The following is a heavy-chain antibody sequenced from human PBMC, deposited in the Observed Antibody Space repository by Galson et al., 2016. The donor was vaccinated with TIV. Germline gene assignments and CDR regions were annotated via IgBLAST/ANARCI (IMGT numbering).Heavy chain of an antibody. CDR1: GGTFSTYV. Sequence: SVKVSCKASGGTFSTYVFSWLRQAPGQGLEWMGGIIPLFRTTNYAQKFQGRVTITADKSTNTAYMELNSLKYGDTAVYYCTTDRNTAFDTYHYYYGMDVWGQGTTVIVSS. J-gene: IGHJ6*02. D-gene: IGHD5-18*01. CDR2: IIPLFRTT. V-gene: IGHV1-69*06. CDR3: TTDRNTAFDTYHYYYGMDV.